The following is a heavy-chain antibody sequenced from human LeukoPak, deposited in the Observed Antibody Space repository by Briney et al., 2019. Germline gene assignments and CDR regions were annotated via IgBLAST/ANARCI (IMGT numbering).Heavy chain of an antibody. D-gene: IGHD4-17*01. CDR3: ARDYGDYVIGFDY. CDR1: GYTVTTSG. Sequence: ASVKVSCKASGYTVTTSGISCVRQSPGQGLEWLGWVTPYSFNTNSAQKFQGRVTMTTDTSTSTAYMELRSLRSDDTAVYYCARDYGDYVIGFDYWGQGTLVTVSS. J-gene: IGHJ4*02. V-gene: IGHV1-18*01. CDR2: VTPYSFNT.